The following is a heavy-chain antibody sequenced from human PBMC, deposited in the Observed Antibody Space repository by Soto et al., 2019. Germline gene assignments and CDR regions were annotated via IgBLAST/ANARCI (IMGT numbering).Heavy chain of an antibody. V-gene: IGHV4-34*01. CDR3: ARGTGIQLWFTCSGGSCYSADWFDP. CDR1: GGSFSGYY. J-gene: IGHJ5*02. D-gene: IGHD2-15*01. CDR2: INHSGST. Sequence: ETLSLTCAVYGGSFSGYYWSWIRQPPGKGLEWIGEINHSGSTNYNPSLKSRVTISVDTSKNQFSLKLSSVTAADTAVYYCARGTGIQLWFTCSGGSCYSADWFDPWGQGTLVTVSS.